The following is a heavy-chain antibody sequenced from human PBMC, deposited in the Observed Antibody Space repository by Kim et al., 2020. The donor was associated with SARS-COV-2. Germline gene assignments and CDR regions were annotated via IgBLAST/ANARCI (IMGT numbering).Heavy chain of an antibody. J-gene: IGHJ5*02. D-gene: IGHD3-10*01. V-gene: IGHV1-46*01. Sequence: TYAQNFQGRVTMTRDTPTSTVYMELRSLRSEDTAVYYCARGSGSGSYYSPWGQGTLVTVSS. CDR3: ARGSGSGSYYSP.